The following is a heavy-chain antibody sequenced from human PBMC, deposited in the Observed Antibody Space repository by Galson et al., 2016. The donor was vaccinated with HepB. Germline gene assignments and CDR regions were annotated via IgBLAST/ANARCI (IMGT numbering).Heavy chain of an antibody. V-gene: IGHV3-7*01. CDR1: GFTFSNSW. D-gene: IGHD5/OR15-5a*01. CDR2: LKQAGSKK. Sequence: SLRLSCAASGFTFSNSWMNWVRQAPGKGLEWVANLKQAGSKKFYMDSVKGRFTIARDNAKNSLYPQMNSLRAEDTAIYYCADPSVAWGQGTLVTVSS. J-gene: IGHJ4*02. CDR3: ADPSVA.